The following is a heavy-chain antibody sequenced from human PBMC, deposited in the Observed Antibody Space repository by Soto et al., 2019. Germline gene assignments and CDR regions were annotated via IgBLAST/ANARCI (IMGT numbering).Heavy chain of an antibody. V-gene: IGHV4-59*01. CDR3: ARSGTAMDHARFDP. J-gene: IGHJ5*02. CDR2: IYYSGST. D-gene: IGHD5-18*01. CDR1: GGSISSYY. Sequence: PSETLSLTCTVSGGSISSYYWSWIRQPPGKGLEWIGYIYYSGSTNYNPSLKSRVTISVDTSKNQFSLKLSSVTAADTAVYYCARSGTAMDHARFDPWGQGSLVTVSS.